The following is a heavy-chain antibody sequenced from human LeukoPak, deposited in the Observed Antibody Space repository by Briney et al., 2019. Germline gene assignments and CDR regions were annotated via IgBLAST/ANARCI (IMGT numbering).Heavy chain of an antibody. D-gene: IGHD2-2*01. CDR3: AKDKGASSTPYYMDV. V-gene: IGHV3-9*01. J-gene: IGHJ6*03. CDR2: ISWNSGSI. CDR1: GFTFDDYA. Sequence: GGSLRLSCTASGFTFDDYAMHWVRHAPGKGLEWVSGISWNSGSIGYADSVKGRFTISRDNAKNSLYLQMNSLRAEDTALYYCAKDKGASSTPYYMDVWGKGTTVTVSS.